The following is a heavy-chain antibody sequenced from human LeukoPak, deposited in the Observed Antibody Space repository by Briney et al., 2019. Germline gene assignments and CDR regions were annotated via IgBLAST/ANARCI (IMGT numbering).Heavy chain of an antibody. V-gene: IGHV3-23*01. D-gene: IGHD6-6*01. CDR3: ANSYSSSSAFYFDY. CDR1: GFSFNTYS. J-gene: IGHJ4*02. CDR2: ISDSGSNT. Sequence: PGGSLRLSCAASGFSFNTYSMNWVRQTPGKGLEWVSSISDSGSNTYYADSVTGRFTISRDNSKNTVYRQLNSLRAEDTAIYYCANSYSSSSAFYFDYWGQGTLVTVSS.